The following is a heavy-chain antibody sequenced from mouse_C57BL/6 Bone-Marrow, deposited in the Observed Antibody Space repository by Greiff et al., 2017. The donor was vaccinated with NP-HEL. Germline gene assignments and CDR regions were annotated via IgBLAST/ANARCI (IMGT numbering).Heavy chain of an antibody. Sequence: VQLQQSGPVLVKPGASVKMSCKASGYTFTDYYMNWVKQSHGKSLEWIGVINPYNGGTSYNQKFKGKATLTVDKSSSTAYMELNSLTSEDSAVYYCARALVSLRSYYFDYWGQGTTLTVSS. V-gene: IGHV1-19*01. CDR2: INPYNGGT. D-gene: IGHD1-1*01. J-gene: IGHJ2*01. CDR3: ARALVSLRSYYFDY. CDR1: GYTFTDYY.